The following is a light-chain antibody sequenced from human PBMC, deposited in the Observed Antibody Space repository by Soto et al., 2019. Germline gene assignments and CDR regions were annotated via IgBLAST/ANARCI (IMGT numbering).Light chain of an antibody. CDR2: GAS. V-gene: IGKV3-20*01. CDR3: QQYGSSGT. CDR1: QTLTSGY. Sequence: EIVLTQSPDTLSLSPGERATLSCRASQTLTSGYLAWYQQKPGQAPRLLIYGASNRATGIPDRFSGSGSGTDFTLTISRLEPEDFAVYYCQQYGSSGTFGQGTKVDIK. J-gene: IGKJ1*01.